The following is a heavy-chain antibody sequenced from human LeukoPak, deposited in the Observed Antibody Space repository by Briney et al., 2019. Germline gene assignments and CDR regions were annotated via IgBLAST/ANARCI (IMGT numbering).Heavy chain of an antibody. CDR1: GYTFTSSY. V-gene: IGHV1-46*01. CDR3: ARRAQVERRHSQFDY. J-gene: IGHJ4*02. Sequence: GASVKVSCKASGYTFTSSYIHWVRQAPGQGIEWMGMINPSGGSTGYAQKFQGRVTMSRDMSTSTVYMELSSLRSEDTAVFYCARRAQVERRHSQFDYWGQGTLVTVSS. CDR2: INPSGGST. D-gene: IGHD1-1*01.